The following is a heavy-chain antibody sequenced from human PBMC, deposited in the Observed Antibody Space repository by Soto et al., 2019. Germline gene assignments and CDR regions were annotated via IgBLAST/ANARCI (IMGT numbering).Heavy chain of an antibody. J-gene: IGHJ3*02. CDR3: ARPSDIAGAGPLNDAFDI. Sequence: GESLKISCKGSGYSFTSYWIGWVRQVPGKGLEWMGIIYPGDSDTRYSPSFQGQVTISADKSISTAYLQWSSLKASDTAMYYCARPSDIAGAGPLNDAFDIWGQGTMVTVSS. CDR2: IYPGDSDT. D-gene: IGHD6-13*01. CDR1: GYSFTSYW. V-gene: IGHV5-51*01.